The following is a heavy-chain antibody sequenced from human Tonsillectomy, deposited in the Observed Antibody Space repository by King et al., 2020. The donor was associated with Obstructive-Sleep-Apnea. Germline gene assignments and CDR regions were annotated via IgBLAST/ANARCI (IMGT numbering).Heavy chain of an antibody. CDR3: ARGYRWLGY. Sequence: VQLQQWGAGLLKSSETLSLTCAVYGGSFSGYNWSWIRQPPGEGLEWIGEMNHSGCTNYNPSLKSRVTISVDTSKNQFSLKLSSVTDADTAVYYCARGYRWLGYWGQGTQVTVSS. J-gene: IGHJ4*02. V-gene: IGHV4-34*01. D-gene: IGHD6-19*01. CDR2: MNHSGCT. CDR1: GGSFSGYN.